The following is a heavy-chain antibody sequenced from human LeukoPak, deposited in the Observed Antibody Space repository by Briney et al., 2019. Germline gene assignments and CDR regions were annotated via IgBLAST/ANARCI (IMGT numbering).Heavy chain of an antibody. CDR2: IYYSGST. CDR3: ARQRTYYDFWSGYYPSTDFDY. J-gene: IGHJ4*02. D-gene: IGHD3-3*01. CDR1: GGSISSSSYY. Sequence: PSETLSLTCTVSGGSISSSSYYWGWIRQPPGKGLEWIGSIYYSGSTYYNPSLKSRVTISVDTSKNQFSLKLSSVTVADTAVYYCARQRTYYDFWSGYYPSTDFDYWGQGTLVTVSS. V-gene: IGHV4-39*01.